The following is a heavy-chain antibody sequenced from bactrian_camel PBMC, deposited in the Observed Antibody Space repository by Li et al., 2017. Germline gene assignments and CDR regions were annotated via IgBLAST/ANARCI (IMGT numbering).Heavy chain of an antibody. CDR3: AASWDVTAREALGSIASPEFGY. Sequence: HVQLVESGGGSVQAGGSLRLSCAASGYTYNRNCMAWFRQAPGKEREGLATIDSRGITAYADSVKGRFTISKDNVLNILYLQMDNLKPEDSATYRCAASWDVTAREALGSIASPEFGYRGEGTQVTVS. J-gene: IGHJ6*01. CDR2: IDSRGIT. CDR1: GYTYNRNC. D-gene: IGHD3*01. V-gene: IGHV3S1*01.